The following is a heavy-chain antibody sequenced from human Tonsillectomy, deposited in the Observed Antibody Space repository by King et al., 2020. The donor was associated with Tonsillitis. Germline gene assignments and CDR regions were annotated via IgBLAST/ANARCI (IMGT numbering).Heavy chain of an antibody. D-gene: IGHD3-9*01. CDR3: ARGGTEVLRYFDWLLFDY. CDR1: GFTFSSYD. Sequence: VQLVESGGGLVQPGGSLRLSCAASGFTFSSYDMHWVRQATGKGLEWVSAIGTAGDTYYPGSVKGRFTISRENAKNSLYLQMNSLRAGDTAVYYCARGGTEVLRYFDWLLFDYWGQGTLVTVSS. CDR2: IGTAGDT. J-gene: IGHJ4*02. V-gene: IGHV3-13*04.